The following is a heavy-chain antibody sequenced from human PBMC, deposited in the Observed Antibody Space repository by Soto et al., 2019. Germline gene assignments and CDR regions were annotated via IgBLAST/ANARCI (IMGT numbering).Heavy chain of an antibody. CDR1: GYTFTSYG. CDR3: ARVLRGVISFIHYSYMDV. Sequence: GASVKVSCKASGYTFTSYGISWVRQAPGQGLEWMGWISAYNGNTKYAQKLQGRVTMTTDTSTSTAYMELRSLRSDDTAVYYCARVLRGVISFIHYSYMDVWGKGTMVTVSS. CDR2: ISAYNGNT. V-gene: IGHV1-18*01. J-gene: IGHJ6*03. D-gene: IGHD3-10*01.